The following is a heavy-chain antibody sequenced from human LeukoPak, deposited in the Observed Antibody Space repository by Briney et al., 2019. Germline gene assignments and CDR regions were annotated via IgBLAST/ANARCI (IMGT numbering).Heavy chain of an antibody. V-gene: IGHV4-38-2*01. J-gene: IGHJ4*02. CDR1: GYSISSRYY. Sequence: SETLSLTCAVSGYSISSRYYWGWIRQPPAKGLEWIGSIYHSGSTYYNPSLKSRVTISVDTSKNQFSLKLSSVTAADTAVYYCARRCSGGSCYSTYFDYWGQGTLVTVSS. D-gene: IGHD2-15*01. CDR2: IYHSGST. CDR3: ARRCSGGSCYSTYFDY.